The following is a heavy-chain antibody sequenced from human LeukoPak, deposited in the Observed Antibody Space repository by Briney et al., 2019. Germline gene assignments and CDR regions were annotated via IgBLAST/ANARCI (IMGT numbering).Heavy chain of an antibody. Sequence: ASVKVSCKASGYTFTNYGISWVRQAPGLELEWMGWISAYSGNTNYAQNLQGRVTMTTDTSTSTAYMELRSLRSDDTAVYYCARAPDGYDFWSGPFDYWGRGTLVTVSS. D-gene: IGHD3-3*01. V-gene: IGHV1-18*01. J-gene: IGHJ4*02. CDR1: GYTFTNYG. CDR2: ISAYSGNT. CDR3: ARAPDGYDFWSGPFDY.